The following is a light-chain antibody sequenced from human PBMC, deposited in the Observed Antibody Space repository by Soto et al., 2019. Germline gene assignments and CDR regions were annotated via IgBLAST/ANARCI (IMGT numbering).Light chain of an antibody. CDR2: DAS. V-gene: IGKV1-12*01. CDR1: QDIRSW. CDR3: QQANAFPHT. Sequence: DIRMTQSPSSVSASVGDRVTITCRARQDIRSWLTWYQQKPGKAPKLLIYDASTLQSGVPSRFSGSGSGTDFTLTINSLQPEDFATYYCQQANAFPHTFGQGTKLEIK. J-gene: IGKJ2*01.